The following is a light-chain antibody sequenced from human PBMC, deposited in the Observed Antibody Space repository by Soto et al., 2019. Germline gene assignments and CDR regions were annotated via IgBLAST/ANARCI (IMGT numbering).Light chain of an antibody. CDR1: QSISSW. J-gene: IGKJ4*01. V-gene: IGKV1-5*03. CDR3: QQYNSYSTT. CDR2: KAS. Sequence: DIQMTQSPSTLSASVGDRVTITCRASQSISSWLAWYQQKPGKAPKLLIYKASSLKSGVPSRFSGSGSGTEFTLTISSLQPDDFATYYCQQYNSYSTTFGGGTQVEIK.